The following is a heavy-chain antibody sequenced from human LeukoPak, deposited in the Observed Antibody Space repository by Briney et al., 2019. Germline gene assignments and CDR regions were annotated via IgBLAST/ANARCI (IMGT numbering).Heavy chain of an antibody. V-gene: IGHV1-46*03. D-gene: IGHD4-17*01. J-gene: IGHJ4*02. CDR1: GYTFTTYY. CDR3: TRGHYEERFDY. Sequence: ASVKISCKASGYTFTTYYIHWVRQAPGQGREWVGIFNPSGGSTNYAQKFQDRVTMTRDTSTSTVYMELSSLRSEDTAVYCCTRGHYEERFDYWGQGTLVTVSS. CDR2: FNPSGGST.